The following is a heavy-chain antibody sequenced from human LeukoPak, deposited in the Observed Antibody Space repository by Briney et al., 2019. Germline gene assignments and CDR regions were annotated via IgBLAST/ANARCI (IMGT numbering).Heavy chain of an antibody. CDR2: INSDGSST. V-gene: IGHV3-74*01. CDR1: GFTFSSYW. CDR3: ARDLRSITTFGVVIRENWFDP. Sequence: GGSLRLSCAASGFTFSSYWMHWVRQAPGKGLVWVSRINSDGSSTSYADSVKGRFTISRDNAKNTLYLQMNSLRAEDTAVYYCARDLRSITTFGVVIRENWFDPWSQGTLVTVSS. J-gene: IGHJ5*02. D-gene: IGHD3-3*01.